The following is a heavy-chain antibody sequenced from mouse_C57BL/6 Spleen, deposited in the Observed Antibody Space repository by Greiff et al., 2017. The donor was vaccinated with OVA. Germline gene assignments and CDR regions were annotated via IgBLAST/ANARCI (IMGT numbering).Heavy chain of an antibody. D-gene: IGHD2-3*01. J-gene: IGHJ4*01. CDR2: IDPETGGT. CDR3: TGYDGYYVGAMDY. V-gene: IGHV1-15*01. CDR1: GYTFTDYE. Sequence: VQLQQSGAELVRPGASVTLSCKASGYTFTDYEMHWVKQTPVHGLEWIGAIDPETGGTAYNQKFKGKAILTADKSSSTAYMELRSLTSEDSAVYYCTGYDGYYVGAMDYWGQGTSVTVSS.